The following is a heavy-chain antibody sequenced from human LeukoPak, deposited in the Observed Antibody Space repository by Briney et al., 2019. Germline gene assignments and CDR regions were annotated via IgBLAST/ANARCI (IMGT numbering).Heavy chain of an antibody. J-gene: IGHJ6*02. CDR2: IKQDGSEK. Sequence: GGSLRLSCAASGFTFSSYWMSWVRQAPGKGLEWVANIKQDGSEKYYVDSVKGRFTISRDNAKNSLYLQMNSLRAEDTAVYYCARDPAMVPYYYYGMDVWGQGTTVIVSS. CDR1: GFTFSSYW. CDR3: ARDPAMVPYYYYGMDV. V-gene: IGHV3-7*01. D-gene: IGHD4/OR15-4a*01.